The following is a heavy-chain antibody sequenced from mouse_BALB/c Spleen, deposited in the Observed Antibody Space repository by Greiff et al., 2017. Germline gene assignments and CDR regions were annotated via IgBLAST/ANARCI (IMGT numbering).Heavy chain of an antibody. V-gene: IGHV2-6-7*01. D-gene: IGHD2-4*01. J-gene: IGHJ3*01. CDR3: ARTMIATGAWFAY. CDR2: IWGDGST. CDR1: GFSLTGYG. Sequence: VQRVESGPGLVAPSQSLSITCTVSGFSLTGYGVNWVRQPPGKGLEWLGMIWGDGSTDYNSALKSRLSISNDNSKIQVFLQMNSLQTEDTARYYCARTMIATGAWFAYWGQGTLVTVSA.